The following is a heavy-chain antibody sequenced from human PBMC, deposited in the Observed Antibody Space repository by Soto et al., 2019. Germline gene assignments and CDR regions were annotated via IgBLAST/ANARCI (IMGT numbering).Heavy chain of an antibody. Sequence: QVQLVQSGAEVKKPGSSVKVSCKACGDTFSSYTLSWVRQAPGQGLEWMGRIIPILGGADYAQKFQGRVTFTADKSTSTAYMELSSLRPEDTAVYYCARPSQSRVVVTATKTVNDAFDIWGQGTLVSVSS. D-gene: IGHD2-21*02. CDR1: GDTFSSYT. J-gene: IGHJ3*02. CDR3: ARPSQSRVVVTATKTVNDAFDI. CDR2: IIPILGGA. V-gene: IGHV1-69*02.